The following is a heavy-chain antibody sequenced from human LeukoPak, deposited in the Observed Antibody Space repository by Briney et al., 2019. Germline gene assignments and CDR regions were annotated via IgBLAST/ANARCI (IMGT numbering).Heavy chain of an antibody. J-gene: IGHJ4*02. V-gene: IGHV4-59*08. D-gene: IGHD2-8*02. CDR2: ISYSGST. Sequence: SETLSLTCTVSGGSISSYYWSWIRQPPGKGLEWIGYISYSGSTNSNPSLKSRVTISLDTSKNQFSLKLSSETAADTAVYYCAGHHPRNTVDFWGQGTLVTVSS. CDR1: GGSISSYY. CDR3: AGHHPRNTVDF.